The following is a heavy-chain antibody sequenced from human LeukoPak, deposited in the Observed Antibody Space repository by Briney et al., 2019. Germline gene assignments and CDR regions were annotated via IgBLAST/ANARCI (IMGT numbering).Heavy chain of an antibody. Sequence: SVKVSCKASGGTFSSYVISWVRQAPGQGLEWMGGIIPIFGTANYAQKFQGRVTITADESTSTAYMELSSLRSEDTAVYYCARARSSGLYYYYYYMDVWGEGTTVTVSS. CDR2: IIPIFGTA. CDR3: ARARSSGLYYYYYYMDV. V-gene: IGHV1-69*13. J-gene: IGHJ6*03. D-gene: IGHD6-19*01. CDR1: GGTFSSYV.